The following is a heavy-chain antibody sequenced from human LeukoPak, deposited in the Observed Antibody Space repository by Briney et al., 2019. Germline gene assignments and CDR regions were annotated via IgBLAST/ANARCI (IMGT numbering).Heavy chain of an antibody. V-gene: IGHV3-7*01. Sequence: GGSLRLSCAASGFTFSNHWMNWVRQAPGKGLEWVADINQDGSETYYVDSVKGRFTISRDNAKNSLYLQMNSLRADDTAVYFCAKSIPTGVGYFDYWGQGTLVTVSS. J-gene: IGHJ4*02. CDR2: INQDGSET. CDR3: AKSIPTGVGYFDY. D-gene: IGHD7-27*01. CDR1: GFTFSNHW.